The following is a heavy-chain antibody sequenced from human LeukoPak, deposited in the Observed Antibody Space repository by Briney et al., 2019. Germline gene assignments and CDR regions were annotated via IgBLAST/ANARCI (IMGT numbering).Heavy chain of an antibody. Sequence: GSLRLSCAASGFTFSSYGMHWVRQAPGKGLEWVAVISYDGSNKYYADSVKGRFTISRDNAKNSLYLQMNSLRTEDMALYYCAKGYTSSWYNGDAFDIWGQGTMVTVSS. J-gene: IGHJ3*02. D-gene: IGHD6-13*01. CDR3: AKGYTSSWYNGDAFDI. V-gene: IGHV3-30*18. CDR1: GFTFSSYG. CDR2: ISYDGSNK.